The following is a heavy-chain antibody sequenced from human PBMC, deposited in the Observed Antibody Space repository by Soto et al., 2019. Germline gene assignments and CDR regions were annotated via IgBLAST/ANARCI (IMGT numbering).Heavy chain of an antibody. CDR2: ILPIFGTP. CDR1: GGIFSTYA. V-gene: IGHV1-69*01. Sequence: QVQLVQSGAEVKKPGSSVKVSCKASGGIFSTYAISWLRQAPGQGLEWMGGILPIFGTPNYAQRCQGSVTTPADESTSTAYMELSRLRSDDTAVYYCARDRDDYGSGNYYNRIDFWGQGTLVTVSS. J-gene: IGHJ4*02. D-gene: IGHD3-10*01. CDR3: ARDRDDYGSGNYYNRIDF.